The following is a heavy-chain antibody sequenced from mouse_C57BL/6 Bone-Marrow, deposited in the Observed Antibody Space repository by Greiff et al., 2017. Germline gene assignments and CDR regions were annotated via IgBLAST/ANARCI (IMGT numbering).Heavy chain of an antibody. V-gene: IGHV1-64*01. CDR1: GYTLTSYW. CDR2: IYPNSGST. J-gene: IGHJ1*03. CDR3: ARANAAVGATQWYCDV. Sequence: QVQQQQPGAELVKPGALVKLFCKASGYTLTSYWMHWVKQRPGQGPEWIGMIYPNSGSTNYNEKFKSKATLTVDKSSSPAHLQLSSLTSEDSAVYYYARANAAVGATQWYCDVWGTGTTVTVSS. D-gene: IGHD1-1*01.